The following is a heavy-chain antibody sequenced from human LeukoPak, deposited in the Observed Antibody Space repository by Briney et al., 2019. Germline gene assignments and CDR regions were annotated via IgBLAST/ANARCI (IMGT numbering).Heavy chain of an antibody. V-gene: IGHV3-20*04. CDR1: GFTFDDYG. D-gene: IGHD4-17*01. CDR2: INWNGGST. CDR3: ARADYGDYFYFDY. Sequence: GGSLRLSXAASGFTFDDYGMSWVRQAPGKGLEWVSGINWNGGSTGYADSVKGRFTISRDNAKNSLYLRMNSLRAEDTALYYCARADYGDYFYFDYWGQGTLVTVSS. J-gene: IGHJ4*02.